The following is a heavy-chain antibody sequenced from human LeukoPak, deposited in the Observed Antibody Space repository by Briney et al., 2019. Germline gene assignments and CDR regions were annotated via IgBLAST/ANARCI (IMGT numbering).Heavy chain of an antibody. Sequence: GGSLRLSCAASGFSLSDYYMGWIRQAPGKGLEGVSDISSSGSATFNADSVKVRFTISRDNAKNSLYLQMNSLRAEDTAVYYCARESGRYPDYWGQGTMVTVSS. CDR3: ARESGRYPDY. V-gene: IGHV3-11*04. CDR2: ISSSGSAT. CDR1: GFSLSDYY. J-gene: IGHJ4*02. D-gene: IGHD3-9*01.